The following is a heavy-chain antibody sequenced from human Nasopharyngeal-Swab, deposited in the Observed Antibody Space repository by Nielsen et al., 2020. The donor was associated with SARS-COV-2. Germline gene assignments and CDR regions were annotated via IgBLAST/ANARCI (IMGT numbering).Heavy chain of an antibody. CDR3: ARRTVAYCGGDCYSVAFDI. D-gene: IGHD2-21*01. J-gene: IGHJ3*02. Sequence: GESLKISCKGSGYSFTSYWIGWVRQMPGKGLEWMGIIYPGDSDTRYSPSFQDQVTISADKSISTAYLQWSSLKASDTAMYYCARRTVAYCGGDCYSVAFDIWGQGTMVTVSS. CDR1: GYSFTSYW. V-gene: IGHV5-51*01. CDR2: IYPGDSDT.